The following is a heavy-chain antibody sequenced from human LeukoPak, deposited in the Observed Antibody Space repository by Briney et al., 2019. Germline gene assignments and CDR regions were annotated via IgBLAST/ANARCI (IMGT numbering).Heavy chain of an antibody. CDR3: ARLYCSRTSCYSSP. D-gene: IGHD2-2*02. CDR2: VYYSGGS. V-gene: IGHV4-39*01. J-gene: IGHJ5*02. CDR1: GVSINTVSYY. Sequence: SETLSLTCTVSGVSINTVSYYWGWIRQPPGKRLEWIGTVYYSGGSYYDPSLKSRVTISVDTSKNQFSLKLNSVTAADTAVYYCARLYCSRTSCYSSPWGQGTLVTVSA.